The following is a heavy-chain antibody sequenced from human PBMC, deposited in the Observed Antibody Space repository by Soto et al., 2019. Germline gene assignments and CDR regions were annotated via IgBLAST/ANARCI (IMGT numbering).Heavy chain of an antibody. CDR1: GYTFTGYY. Sequence: ASVKVSCKASGYTFTGYYMHWVRQAPGQGLEWMGWINPNSGGTNYAQKFQGWVTMTRDTSISTAYMELGRLRSDDTAVYYCARGSPRVVAARPGPLYYFDYWGQGTLVTVSS. CDR2: INPNSGGT. D-gene: IGHD2-15*01. V-gene: IGHV1-2*04. J-gene: IGHJ4*02. CDR3: ARGSPRVVAARPGPLYYFDY.